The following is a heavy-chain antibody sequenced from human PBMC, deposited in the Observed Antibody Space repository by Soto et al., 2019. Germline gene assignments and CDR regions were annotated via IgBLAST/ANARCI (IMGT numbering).Heavy chain of an antibody. CDR2: IDWDDDK. CDR3: LWIRQGKYSSGQT. CDR1: GFSLSTSGMC. V-gene: IGHV2-70*11. D-gene: IGHD6-19*01. J-gene: IGHJ5*02. Sequence: SGPTLVNPTQTLTLTCTFSGFSLSTSGMCVSWIRQPPGKALEWLARIDWDDDKYYSTSLKTRLTISKDTSKNQVVLTMTNMDTVETATYYCLWIRQGKYSSGQTCGQVSLVTVSS.